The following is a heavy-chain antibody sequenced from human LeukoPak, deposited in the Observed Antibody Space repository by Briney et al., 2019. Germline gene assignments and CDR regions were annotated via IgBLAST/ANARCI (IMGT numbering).Heavy chain of an antibody. CDR2: LNSGSI. J-gene: IGHJ6*02. Sequence: LNSGSIGYADSVKGRFSISRDNAKNSLYLQMNSLRADDTALYYCAKEFVAANPGFYYGMDVWGQGTTVTVSS. D-gene: IGHD2-15*01. CDR3: AKEFVAANPGFYYGMDV. V-gene: IGHV3-9*01.